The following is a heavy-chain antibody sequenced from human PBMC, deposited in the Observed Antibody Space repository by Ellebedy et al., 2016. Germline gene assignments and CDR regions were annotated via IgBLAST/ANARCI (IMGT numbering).Heavy chain of an antibody. D-gene: IGHD2-15*01. Sequence: GGSLRLSXAVSQFTFSNYWMTWVRQAPGQGLEWVANINEDGTKQYYAASVKGRFTISRDNAKNVLSLEMNTLRAEDTALYFCASGRSGGLYWGRGTLVTVSS. CDR2: INEDGTKQ. V-gene: IGHV3-7*01. CDR1: QFTFSNYW. CDR3: ASGRSGGLY. J-gene: IGHJ4*02.